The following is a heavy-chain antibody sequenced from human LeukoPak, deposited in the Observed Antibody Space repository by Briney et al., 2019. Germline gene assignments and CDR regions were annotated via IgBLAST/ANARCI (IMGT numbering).Heavy chain of an antibody. J-gene: IGHJ6*02. D-gene: IGHD5-18*01. CDR1: GFTFSSYA. CDR3: AKDLRRGYSYGYTQDDVYYCYGMDV. V-gene: IGHV3-23*01. CDR2: ISGSGGST. Sequence: GGSLRLSCAASGFTFSSYAMSWVRQAPGKGLEWVSAISGSGGSTYYADSVKGRFTISRDNSKNTLYLQMNSLRAEDTAVYYCAKDLRRGYSYGYTQDDVYYCYGMDVWGQGTTVTVSS.